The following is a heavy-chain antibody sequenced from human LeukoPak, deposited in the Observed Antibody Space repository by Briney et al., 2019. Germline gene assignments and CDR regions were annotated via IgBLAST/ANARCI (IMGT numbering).Heavy chain of an antibody. CDR2: IYYTGST. V-gene: IGHV4-59*01. CDR1: GRSISGYY. D-gene: IGHD2-21*02. CDR3: ARDGSVTV. Sequence: SETLSLTCTVSGRSISGYYWSWIRRPPGKGLEWIGYIYYTGSTYYNPSLKSRVTISIDTSKNQFSLKLSSVTAADTAVYYCARDGSVTVWGQGTLVTVSS. J-gene: IGHJ4*02.